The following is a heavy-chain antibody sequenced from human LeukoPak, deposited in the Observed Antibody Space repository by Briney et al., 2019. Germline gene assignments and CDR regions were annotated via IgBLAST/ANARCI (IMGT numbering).Heavy chain of an antibody. CDR3: ARNIDMDV. Sequence: PGGSLRLSCAASGFILSNHWMTWVRQAPGKGPEWVANMNKDGSEKYYVDSVKGRFTISRDTARNSLYLQMNNLRVEDTALYYCARNIDMDVWGQGTRSSSP. J-gene: IGHJ6*02. CDR2: MNKDGSEK. D-gene: IGHD1/OR15-1a*01. CDR1: GFILSNHW. V-gene: IGHV3-7*03.